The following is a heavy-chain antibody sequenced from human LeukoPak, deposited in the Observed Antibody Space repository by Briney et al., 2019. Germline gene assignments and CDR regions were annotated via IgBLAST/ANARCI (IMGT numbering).Heavy chain of an antibody. CDR2: ISADGSVT. D-gene: IGHD2-15*01. Sequence: HXVRQTPGXGLVWVSCISADGSVTRYADSVKGRFTISRDNTKSTLYLQMHSLRAEDTAVYYCATAGGDGSRMGFDPWGQGTLVTVSS. V-gene: IGHV3-74*01. J-gene: IGHJ5*02. CDR3: ATAGGDGSRMGFDP.